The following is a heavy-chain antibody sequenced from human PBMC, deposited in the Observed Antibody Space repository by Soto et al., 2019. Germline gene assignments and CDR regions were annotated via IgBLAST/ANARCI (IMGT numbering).Heavy chain of an antibody. V-gene: IGHV3-74*01. CDR3: ARSLLGDFWSGPHYYYYYGMDV. Sequence: GGSLRLSCAASGFTFSSYWMHWVRQAPGKGLVWVSRINNDGSSTSYADSVKGRFTISRDNAKNTLYLQMNSLRAEDTAVYYCARSLLGDFWSGPHYYYYYGMDVWGQGTTVTVSS. J-gene: IGHJ6*02. CDR2: INNDGSST. CDR1: GFTFSSYW. D-gene: IGHD3-3*01.